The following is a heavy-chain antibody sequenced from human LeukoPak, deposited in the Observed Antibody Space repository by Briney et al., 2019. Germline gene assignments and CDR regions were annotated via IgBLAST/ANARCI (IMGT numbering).Heavy chain of an antibody. V-gene: IGHV4-59*01. Sequence: SETLSLTCTVSGGSISSYYWSWIRQPPGKGLEWIGYIYYSGSTNYNPSLKSRVTISVDTSKNQSSLKLSSVTAADTAVYYCARDNSYGDPGYLDYWGQGTLVTVSS. CDR2: IYYSGST. J-gene: IGHJ4*02. CDR3: ARDNSYGDPGYLDY. D-gene: IGHD5-18*01. CDR1: GGSISSYY.